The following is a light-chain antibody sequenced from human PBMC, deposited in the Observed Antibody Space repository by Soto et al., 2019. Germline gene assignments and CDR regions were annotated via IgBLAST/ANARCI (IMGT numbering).Light chain of an antibody. CDR3: QLYGRYPRT. Sequence: ETVLTQSPGTLALSPGEGGTLSCRASQTVISNSLAWYQQKPGQPPRLLIHGASTRAPGIPDRFSGSRSGTDFTLTISRLEPEDFAVYYCQLYGRYPRTFGQGTKVEIK. V-gene: IGKV3-20*01. J-gene: IGKJ1*01. CDR2: GAS. CDR1: QTVISNS.